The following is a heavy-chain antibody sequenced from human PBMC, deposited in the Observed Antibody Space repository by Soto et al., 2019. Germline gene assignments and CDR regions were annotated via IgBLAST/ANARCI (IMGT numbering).Heavy chain of an antibody. V-gene: IGHV1-69*13. Sequence: ASVKVSCKASGGTFSSYAISWVRQAPGQGLEWMGGIIPIFGTANYAQKFQGSVTITADETTSTAYMELSSLGSEDTAVYYWAGDRSGAGLYNWNVIYAFDVWGQGTMVTVSS. J-gene: IGHJ3*01. CDR3: AGDRSGAGLYNWNVIYAFDV. CDR2: IIPIFGTA. D-gene: IGHD1-1*01. CDR1: GGTFSSYA.